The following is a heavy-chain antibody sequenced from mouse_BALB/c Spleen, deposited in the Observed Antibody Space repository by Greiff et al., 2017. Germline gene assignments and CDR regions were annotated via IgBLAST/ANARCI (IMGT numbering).Heavy chain of an antibody. J-gene: IGHJ3*01. CDR3: ARAYYRYDVFAY. Sequence: EVQGVESGGGLVKPGGSLKLSCAASGFTFSDYYMSWVRQTPEKRLEWVATISDGGSYTYYPDSVKGRFTISRDNAKNNLYLQMSSLKSEDTAMYYCARAYYRYDVFAYWGQGTLVTVSA. CDR2: ISDGGSYT. V-gene: IGHV5-4*02. D-gene: IGHD2-14*01. CDR1: GFTFSDYY.